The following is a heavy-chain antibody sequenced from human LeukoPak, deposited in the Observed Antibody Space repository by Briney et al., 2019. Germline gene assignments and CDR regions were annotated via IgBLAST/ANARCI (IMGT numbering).Heavy chain of an antibody. CDR1: GFTVSSNY. Sequence: RPGGSLRLSCAASGFTVSSNYMSWVRQAPGKGLEWVTVIYSGDSTYYADSVKGRFTISRDKSKNTLYLQMNSLRAEDTAVYYCARQGYYDSSGHNLDYWGQGTLVTVSS. CDR2: IYSGDST. D-gene: IGHD3-22*01. V-gene: IGHV3-53*01. CDR3: ARQGYYDSSGHNLDY. J-gene: IGHJ4*02.